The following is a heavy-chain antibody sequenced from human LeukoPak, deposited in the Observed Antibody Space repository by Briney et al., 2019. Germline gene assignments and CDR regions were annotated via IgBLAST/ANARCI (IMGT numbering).Heavy chain of an antibody. D-gene: IGHD5-18*01. CDR3: ARDLSGRPDRSGRVDTAMVI. Sequence: GGSLRLSCAASGFTFSSYAMHWVRQAPGKGLEWVAVISYDGSNKYYADSVKGRFTISRDNSKNTLYLQMNSLRAEDTAVYYCARDLSGRPDRSGRVDTAMVIWGQGTMVTVSS. CDR1: GFTFSSYA. CDR2: ISYDGSNK. V-gene: IGHV3-30-3*01. J-gene: IGHJ3*02.